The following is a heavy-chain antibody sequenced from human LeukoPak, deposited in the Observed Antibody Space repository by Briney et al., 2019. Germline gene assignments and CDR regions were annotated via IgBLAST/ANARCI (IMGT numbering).Heavy chain of an antibody. CDR1: GLTFSGSW. Sequence: GGSLRLSCAVSGLTFSGSWMDWVRQAPGTGLEWVASINPDGNKKYSADSVKGRFTISRDNAENSLYLQMNSLRVEDTAFYYCARDLAYSRLDYWGQGMLVTVSS. CDR2: INPDGNKK. V-gene: IGHV3-7*01. D-gene: IGHD5-18*01. CDR3: ARDLAYSRLDY. J-gene: IGHJ4*02.